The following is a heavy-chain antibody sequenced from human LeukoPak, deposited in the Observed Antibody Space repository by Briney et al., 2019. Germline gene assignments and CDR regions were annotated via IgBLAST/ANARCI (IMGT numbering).Heavy chain of an antibody. Sequence: SVKVSCKASGRTFSSYAISWVRQAAGQGLEWMGGIIPIFGTANYAQKFQGRVTITADESTSTAYMELSSLRSEDTAVYYCAIHHSGYGHFDYWGQGTMVTVSS. V-gene: IGHV1-69*01. CDR1: GRTFSSYA. D-gene: IGHD5-12*01. CDR3: AIHHSGYGHFDY. J-gene: IGHJ4*02. CDR2: IIPIFGTA.